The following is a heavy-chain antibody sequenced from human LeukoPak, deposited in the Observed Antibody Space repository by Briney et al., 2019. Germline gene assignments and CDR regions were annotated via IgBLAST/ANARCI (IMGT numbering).Heavy chain of an antibody. Sequence: GGSLRLSCAASGFTFSSYAMSWVRQAPGKGLEWVSAISGSGGSTYYADSVKGRFTISRDNSKNTLYLQMSSLRVEDTAVYYCAKYQIAVAGNDGMDVWGQGTTVTVSS. CDR2: ISGSGGST. CDR3: AKYQIAVAGNDGMDV. D-gene: IGHD6-19*01. CDR1: GFTFSSYA. V-gene: IGHV3-23*01. J-gene: IGHJ6*02.